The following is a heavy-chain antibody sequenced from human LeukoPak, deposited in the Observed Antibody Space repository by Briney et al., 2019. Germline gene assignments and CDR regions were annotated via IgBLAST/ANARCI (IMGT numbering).Heavy chain of an antibody. Sequence: SSETLSLTCTVSGGSISSYYWSWIRQPAGKGLEWIGRIYISGSTNYNPSLKSRVTMSVDTSKNQFSLKLSSVTAADTAVYYCARDRGTWNDDGFDYWGQGTLVTVSS. CDR3: ARDRGTWNDDGFDY. J-gene: IGHJ4*02. CDR2: IYISGST. CDR1: GGSISSYY. V-gene: IGHV4-4*07. D-gene: IGHD1-1*01.